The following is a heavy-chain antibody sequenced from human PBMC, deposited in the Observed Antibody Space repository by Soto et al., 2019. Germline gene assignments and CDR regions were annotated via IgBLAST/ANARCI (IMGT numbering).Heavy chain of an antibody. V-gene: IGHV5-51*01. CDR1: GHTFTHNW. CDR2: IHPRDSDA. Sequence: ESLKIACTSSGHTFTHNWIGWVRQKPGKGLEWMGLIHPRDSDARYSPSFQGQVTLSADRSTSAAYLQWTSVQASDSAMYYCVRQGVRSSGWFDLWGQGTQVTVSS. J-gene: IGHJ5*02. D-gene: IGHD3-22*01. CDR3: VRQGVRSSGWFDL.